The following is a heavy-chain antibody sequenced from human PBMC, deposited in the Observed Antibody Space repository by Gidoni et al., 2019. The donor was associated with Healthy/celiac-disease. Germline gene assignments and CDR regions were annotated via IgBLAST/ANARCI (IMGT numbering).Heavy chain of an antibody. D-gene: IGHD2-2*01. CDR2: IIPIFGTA. CDR3: ARAVGYCSSTSCLYYYGMDV. Sequence: QVQLVQSGAEVKKPGSSVKVSCKDSGDTFSSYAISWVRQAPGQGLEWMGGIIPIFGTANYAHKFQGRVTITADESTSTAYMELSSLRSEDTAVYYCARAVGYCSSTSCLYYYGMDVWGQGTTVTVSS. V-gene: IGHV1-69*01. CDR1: GDTFSSYA. J-gene: IGHJ6*02.